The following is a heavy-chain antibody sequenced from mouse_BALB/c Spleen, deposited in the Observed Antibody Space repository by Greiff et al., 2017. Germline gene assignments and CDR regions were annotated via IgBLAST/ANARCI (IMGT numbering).Heavy chain of an antibody. CDR2: ISYDGSN. V-gene: IGHV3-6*02. CDR3: AREDGYYVGFAY. J-gene: IGHJ3*01. Sequence: VQLKQSGPGLVKPSQSLSLTCSVTGYSITSGYYWNWIRQFPGNKLEWMGYISYDGSNNYNPSLKNRISITRDTSKNQFFLKLNSVTTEDTATYYCAREDGYYVGFAYWGQGTLVTVSA. CDR1: GYSITSGYY. D-gene: IGHD2-3*01.